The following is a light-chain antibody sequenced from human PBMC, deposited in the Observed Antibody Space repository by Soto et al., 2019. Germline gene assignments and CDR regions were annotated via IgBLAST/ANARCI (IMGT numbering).Light chain of an antibody. CDR3: SSYSSSSTLV. V-gene: IGLV2-14*01. Sequence: QSALTQPAYVSGSPGQSITIACTGTSSDVGGYIYVSWFQQHPGKAPKLIIYEVSNRPSGVSDRFSASKSGNTASLTISGLQAEDESTYYCSSYSSSSTLVFGTGTKVTVL. CDR1: SSDVGGYIY. J-gene: IGLJ1*01. CDR2: EVS.